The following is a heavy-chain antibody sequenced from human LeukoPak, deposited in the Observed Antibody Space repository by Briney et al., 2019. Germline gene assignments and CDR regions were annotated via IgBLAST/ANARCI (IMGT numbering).Heavy chain of an antibody. J-gene: IGHJ3*02. CDR2: ISYDGSNK. Sequence: GRSLRLSCAASGFTFSSYGMHWVRQAPGKGLEWVAVISYDGSNKYYADSVKGRFTISRDNSKNTLYLQMNSLRAEDTAVYYCARPTDSYDAFDIWGQGTMVTVSS. CDR1: GFTFSSYG. CDR3: ARPTDSYDAFDI. V-gene: IGHV3-30*03. D-gene: IGHD2-15*01.